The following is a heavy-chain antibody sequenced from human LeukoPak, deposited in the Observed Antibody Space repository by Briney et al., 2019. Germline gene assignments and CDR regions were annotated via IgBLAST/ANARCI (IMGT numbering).Heavy chain of an antibody. CDR2: ITTSSDTI. CDR1: GFTFSSYS. CDR3: AKAGEGASGWYREFYYYYYGMDV. Sequence: GGSLRLSCAASGFTFSSYSMNWVRQAPGKGLEWVSYITTSSDTIYYADSVKGRFTISRDNSKNTLYLQMNSLRAEDTAVYYCAKAGEGASGWYREFYYYYYGMDVWGQGTTVTVSS. V-gene: IGHV3-48*01. J-gene: IGHJ6*02. D-gene: IGHD6-19*01.